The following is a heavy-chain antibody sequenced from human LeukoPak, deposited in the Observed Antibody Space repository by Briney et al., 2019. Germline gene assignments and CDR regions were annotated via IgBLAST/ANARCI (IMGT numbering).Heavy chain of an antibody. Sequence: SETLSLTCTVSGGSISSSSYFWGWIRQPPGKGLEWIGSIYYRGSTYYNPSLKSRVSISVDTSKNQFSLKMSSVTAADTAVYXXXXXXXXXXXXGXDYWGQGTLVTVSS. CDR2: IYYRGST. V-gene: IGHV4-39*01. CDR1: GGSISSSSYF. J-gene: IGHJ4*02. CDR3: XXXXXXXXXXGXDY.